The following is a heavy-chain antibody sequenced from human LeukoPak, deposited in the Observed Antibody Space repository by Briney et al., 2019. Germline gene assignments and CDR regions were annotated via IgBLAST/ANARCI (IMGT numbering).Heavy chain of an antibody. CDR2: IYYSGST. J-gene: IGHJ6*02. D-gene: IGHD1-7*01. CDR3: ARDNWNYGSSMDV. V-gene: IGHV4-59*01. Sequence: SETLSLTCTVSGGSISSYYWSWTRQPPGKGLEWIGYIYYSGSTNYNPSLKSRVTISVDTSKNQFSLKLSSVTAADTAVYYCARDNWNYGSSMDVWGQGTTVTVSS. CDR1: GGSISSYY.